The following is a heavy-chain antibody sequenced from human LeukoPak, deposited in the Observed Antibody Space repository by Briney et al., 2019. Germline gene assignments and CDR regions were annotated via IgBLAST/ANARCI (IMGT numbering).Heavy chain of an antibody. CDR3: AKVPLSSSGWDREYYFDY. V-gene: IGHV3-30*02. CDR1: AFRFSSYG. Sequence: GGSLRLSCAASAFRFSSYGMHWVRQAPGKGPGWVAFIRSDSSNQYYADSVKGRLTISRDNSKNTLFLEMNSLRAEDTAVYYCAKVPLSSSGWDREYYFDYWGQGTLVTVSS. J-gene: IGHJ4*02. CDR2: IRSDSSNQ. D-gene: IGHD6-19*01.